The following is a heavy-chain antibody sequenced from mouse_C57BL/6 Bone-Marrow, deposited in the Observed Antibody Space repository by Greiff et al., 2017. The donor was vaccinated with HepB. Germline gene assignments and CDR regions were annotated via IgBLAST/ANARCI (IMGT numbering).Heavy chain of an antibody. J-gene: IGHJ2*01. V-gene: IGHV5-6*02. Sequence: DVMLVESGGDLVKPGGSLKLSCAASGFTFSSYGMSWVRQTPDKRLEWVATISSGGSYTYYPDSVKGRFTISRDNAKNTLYLQMSSLKSEDTAMYYCARASNPYYFDYWGQGTTLTVSS. D-gene: IGHD2-5*01. CDR2: ISSGGSYT. CDR1: GFTFSSYG. CDR3: ARASNPYYFDY.